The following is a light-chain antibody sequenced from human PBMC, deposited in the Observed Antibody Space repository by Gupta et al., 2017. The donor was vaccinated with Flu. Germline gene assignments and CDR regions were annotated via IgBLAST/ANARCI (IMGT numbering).Light chain of an antibody. CDR2: GAS. V-gene: IGKV3-15*01. CDR3: QQYNNCPPQRH. CDR1: QSVSSN. J-gene: IGKJ3*01. Sequence: EIVMTQSPATLSVSPRGRATLSCRASQSVSSNLAWYQQKPGQAPRLLIYGASTRATGIPARFSGSGSGTEFTLTISSLQSEDFAVYYCQQYNNCPPQRHFGPGTKVEIK.